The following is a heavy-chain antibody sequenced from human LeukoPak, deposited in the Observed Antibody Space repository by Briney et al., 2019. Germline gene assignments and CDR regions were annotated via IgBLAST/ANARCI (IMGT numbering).Heavy chain of an antibody. CDR1: GGSISSYY. V-gene: IGHV4-59*12. Sequence: SETLSLTCTVSGGSISSYYWSWIRQPPGEGLEWIGYIYYSGSTYYNPSLKSRVTISVDRSKNQFSLKLSSVTAADTAVYYCARVSEGYCSSTSCYAFDIWGQGTMVTVSS. J-gene: IGHJ3*02. CDR3: ARVSEGYCSSTSCYAFDI. D-gene: IGHD2-2*01. CDR2: IYYSGST.